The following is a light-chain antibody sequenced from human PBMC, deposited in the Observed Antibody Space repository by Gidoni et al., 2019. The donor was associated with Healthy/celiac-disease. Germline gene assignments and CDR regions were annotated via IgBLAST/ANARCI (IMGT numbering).Light chain of an antibody. V-gene: IGKV1D-8*01. CDR1: QGIRSY. CDR2: AAS. Sequence: VIWMTQSPSLLSASTGDRVTISCRMSQGIRSYLAWYQQKPGKAPELLIYAASTLQSGVPSRFSGSGSGTDFTLTISCLQSEDLATYYCQQYYSFPPTFGGGTKVEIK. CDR3: QQYYSFPPT. J-gene: IGKJ4*01.